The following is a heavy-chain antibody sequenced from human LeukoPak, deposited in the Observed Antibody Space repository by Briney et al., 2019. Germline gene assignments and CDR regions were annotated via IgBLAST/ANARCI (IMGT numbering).Heavy chain of an antibody. CDR3: IRGTVGAPGNDY. CDR1: GFTFSSYW. CDR2: IDTDGSFT. Sequence: GGSLRLSCAASGFTFSSYWMHWVRQAPGKGLVWVSRIDTDGSFTSYADSVRGRFTISRDNAKNTLYLQMSSLRAEDTAVYYCIRGTVGAPGNDYWGQGTLVTVSS. V-gene: IGHV3-74*01. D-gene: IGHD1-26*01. J-gene: IGHJ4*02.